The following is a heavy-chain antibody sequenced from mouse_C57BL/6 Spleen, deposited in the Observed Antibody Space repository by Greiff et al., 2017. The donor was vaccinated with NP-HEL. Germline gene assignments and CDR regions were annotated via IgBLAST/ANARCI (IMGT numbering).Heavy chain of an antibody. CDR3: TYYYGNWGYAMDY. Sequence: VQLQQSGTVLARPGASVKMSCKTSGYTFTSYWMHWVKQRPGQGLEWIGAIYPGNSDTSYNQKFKGKAKLTAVTSASTAYMELRSLTNEDSAVDYCTYYYGNWGYAMDYWGQGTAVTVSS. J-gene: IGHJ4*01. V-gene: IGHV1-5*01. CDR2: IYPGNSDT. D-gene: IGHD2-1*01. CDR1: GYTFTSYW.